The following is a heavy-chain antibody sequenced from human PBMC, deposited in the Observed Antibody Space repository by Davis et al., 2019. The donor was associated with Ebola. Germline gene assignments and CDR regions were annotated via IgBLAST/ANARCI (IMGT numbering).Heavy chain of an antibody. V-gene: IGHV3-30*03. CDR1: GFTFSSYG. J-gene: IGHJ6*02. CDR3: ARVNVYYYYYGMDV. Sequence: GESLKISCAASGFTFSSYGMHWVRQAPGKGLEWVAVISYDGSNKYYADSVKGRFTISRDNSKNTLYLQMNSLRAEDTAVYYCARVNVYYYYYGMDVWGQGTTVTVSS. CDR2: ISYDGSNK.